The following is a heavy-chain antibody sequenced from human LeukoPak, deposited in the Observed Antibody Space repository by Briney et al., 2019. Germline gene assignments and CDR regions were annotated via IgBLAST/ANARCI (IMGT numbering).Heavy chain of an antibody. D-gene: IGHD2-15*01. J-gene: IGHJ4*01. Sequence: GRSLRLACAASGFIFSGSVMHWVRQAPGKGLEWVAIMSYEGTNENYGDSVKGRFTISRDNSKNTLYLHMNSLRHDDTAVYYCAKDSGGSVLEDWGHGSLVIVSS. V-gene: IGHV3-30*18. CDR3: AKDSGGSVLED. CDR1: GFIFSGSV. CDR2: MSYEGTNE.